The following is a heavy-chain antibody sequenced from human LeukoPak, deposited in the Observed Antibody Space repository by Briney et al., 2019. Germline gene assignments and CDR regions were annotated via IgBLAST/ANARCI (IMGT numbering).Heavy chain of an antibody. CDR3: AAQPISGVIAQRTY. CDR1: GYSFTNYW. Sequence: GESLKISCEGSGYSFTNYWIGWVRQMPGKGLEWMGIIYPGDSDTRYSPSFQGQVSISADKPVNTAYLQWSNLKASDTAMYYCAAQPISGVIAQRTYWGNGTRVTVSS. J-gene: IGHJ4*01. D-gene: IGHD2-8*02. CDR2: IYPGDSDT. V-gene: IGHV5-51*04.